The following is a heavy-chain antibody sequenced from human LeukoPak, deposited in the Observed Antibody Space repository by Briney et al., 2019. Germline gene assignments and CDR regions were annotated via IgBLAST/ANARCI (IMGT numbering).Heavy chain of an antibody. CDR3: AGDASSEDISWWLDS. CDR1: GYTFTSRW. CDR2: INPTGSST. D-gene: IGHD6-6*01. Sequence: GASVKVSCKASGYTFTSRWMHWVRQAPGQGPEWLGVINPTGSSTSYAHKLQGRVTMTRDTSTSTDYMELRSLRSDDTAVYYCAGDASSEDISWWLDSWGQGTPVTVSS. V-gene: IGHV1-46*04. J-gene: IGHJ5*01.